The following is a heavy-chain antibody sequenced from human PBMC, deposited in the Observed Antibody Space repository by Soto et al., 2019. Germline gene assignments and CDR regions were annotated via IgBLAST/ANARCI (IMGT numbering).Heavy chain of an antibody. CDR2: ISGSGGST. CDR1: GFTFSSYA. V-gene: IGHV3-23*01. CDR3: AKVPRSYSSSWYGTEYFQH. Sequence: PGGSLRLSCAASGFTFSSYATSWVRQAPGKGLEWVSAISGSGGSTYYADSVKGRFTISRDNSKNTLYLQMNSLRAEDTAVYYCAKVPRSYSSSWYGTEYFQHWGQGTLVTVS. D-gene: IGHD6-13*01. J-gene: IGHJ1*01.